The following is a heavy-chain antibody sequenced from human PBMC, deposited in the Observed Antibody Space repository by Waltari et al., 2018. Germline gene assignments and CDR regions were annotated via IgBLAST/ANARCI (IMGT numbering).Heavy chain of an antibody. Sequence: QLQLQESGPGLVKPSETLSLTCSVSGDSISRSSYYWGWIRQPPGEGLEWIGTISYSGGTYYNPSLKSRVTISADTSENQFSLKLSSVTATDTAIYYCARHYSSYYLSIFDYWGQGNLVIVSS. CDR2: ISYSGGT. V-gene: IGHV4-39*01. D-gene: IGHD4-4*01. CDR3: ARHYSSYYLSIFDY. J-gene: IGHJ4*02. CDR1: GDSISRSSYY.